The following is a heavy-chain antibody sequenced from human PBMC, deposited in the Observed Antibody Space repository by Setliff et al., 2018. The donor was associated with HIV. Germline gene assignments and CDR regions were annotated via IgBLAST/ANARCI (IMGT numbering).Heavy chain of an antibody. J-gene: IGHJ4*02. CDR3: VGLRYYADGAWHGGDY. CDR1: GFIFSDRY. Sequence: PGGSLRLSCVASGFIFSDRYMDWVRQAPGKGLEWIGRSRNKANSYSTEYAASVKGRFTISRDASKSSMYLQMNSLESEDTAVYYCVGLRYYADGAWHGGDYWGQGSLVTVSS. CDR2: SRNKANSYST. V-gene: IGHV3-72*01. D-gene: IGHD2-8*01.